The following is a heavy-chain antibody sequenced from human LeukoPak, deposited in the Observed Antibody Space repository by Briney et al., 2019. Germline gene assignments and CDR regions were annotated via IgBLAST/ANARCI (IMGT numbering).Heavy chain of an antibody. CDR3: ARSYDSRGYYYYGMDV. Sequence: SETLSLTCTVSGGSISSYYGSWIRQPPGKGLEWVGFIYYSGTTGYNPSLKSRVTIPVDTSKNQFSLKLSSVTAADTAVYYCARSYDSRGYYYYGMDVWGQGTTVTVSS. J-gene: IGHJ6*02. CDR1: GGSISSYY. CDR2: IYYSGTT. V-gene: IGHV4-59*01. D-gene: IGHD3-22*01.